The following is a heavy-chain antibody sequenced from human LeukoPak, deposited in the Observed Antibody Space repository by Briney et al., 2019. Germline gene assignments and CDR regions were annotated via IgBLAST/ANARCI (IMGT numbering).Heavy chain of an antibody. CDR2: IYSGGST. D-gene: IGHD2-2*02. V-gene: IGHV3-53*04. Sequence: GGSLRVSCAASGFTVSSNYMSWVRQAPGKGLEWVSVIYSGGSTYYADSVKGRFTISRHNSKNTLYLQMNSLRAEDTAVYYCARDIGCSSTSCYINGAFDIWGQGTMVTVSS. J-gene: IGHJ3*02. CDR3: ARDIGCSSTSCYINGAFDI. CDR1: GFTVSSNY.